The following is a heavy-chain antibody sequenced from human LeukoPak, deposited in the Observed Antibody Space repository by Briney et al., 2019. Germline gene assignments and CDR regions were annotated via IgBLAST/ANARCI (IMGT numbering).Heavy chain of an antibody. Sequence: LETLSLTCNVSGGSFSSYYWSWIRQPAGKGLEWIGRIYPSGSTNYSPSLKSRVAMSIDTSKRQFSLKLNSVTAADTAVYYCAREDYYGSAADYWGQGTLVTVSS. D-gene: IGHD3-10*01. CDR3: AREDYYGSAADY. CDR2: IYPSGST. J-gene: IGHJ4*02. V-gene: IGHV4-4*07. CDR1: GGSFSSYY.